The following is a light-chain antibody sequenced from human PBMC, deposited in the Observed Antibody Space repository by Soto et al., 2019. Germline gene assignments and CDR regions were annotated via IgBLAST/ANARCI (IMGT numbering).Light chain of an antibody. Sequence: IVMTQSPATLSVSPGERATLSCRASQSVSSNLAWFQQKPGQAPRLLIYGASTRATGIPVRFSGSGSGTEFTLIISSLQSEDFAVYYCQQYNNWPRTFGQGTKVDIK. J-gene: IGKJ1*01. V-gene: IGKV3-15*01. CDR2: GAS. CDR1: QSVSSN. CDR3: QQYNNWPRT.